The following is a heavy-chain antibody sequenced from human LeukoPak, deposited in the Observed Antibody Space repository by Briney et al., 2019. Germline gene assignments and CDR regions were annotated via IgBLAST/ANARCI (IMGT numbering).Heavy chain of an antibody. CDR2: INHSGST. CDR3: ARRGTIGMTTVDY. Sequence: PSETLPLTCAVYGESFSGYYGTWIRQPPGKGLEWIGQINHSGSTNYNPSLKSRVTISVATSKNQFSLRLNSVTAADTAVYYCARRGTIGMTTVDYWGQGTPVTVSS. D-gene: IGHD1-1*01. CDR1: GESFSGYY. V-gene: IGHV4-34*01. J-gene: IGHJ4*02.